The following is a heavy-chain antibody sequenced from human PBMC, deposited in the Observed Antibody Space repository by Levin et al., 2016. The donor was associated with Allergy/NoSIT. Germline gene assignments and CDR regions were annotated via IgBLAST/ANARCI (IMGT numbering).Heavy chain of an antibody. D-gene: IGHD6-19*01. CDR3: ARDNTGYSSGWVFDY. CDR2: INPSGGST. J-gene: IGHJ4*02. V-gene: IGHV1-46*01. Sequence: WVRQAPGQGLEWMGIINPSGGSTSYAQKFQGRVTMTRDTSTSTVYMEPSSLRSEDTAVYYCARDNTGYSSGWVFDYWGQGTLVTVSS.